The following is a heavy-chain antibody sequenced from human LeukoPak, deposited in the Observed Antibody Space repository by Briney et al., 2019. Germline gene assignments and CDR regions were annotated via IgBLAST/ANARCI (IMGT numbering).Heavy chain of an antibody. CDR1: GYTFTGYY. CDR2: INPNSGGT. V-gene: IGHV1-2*04. D-gene: IGHD3-22*01. Sequence: ASVKVSCKASGYTFTGYYMHWVRQAPGQGLEWMGWINPNSGGTNYAQKFQGWVTMTRDTSISTAYMELSRLRSDDTAVYYCARGHYYDSSGYSDYFDYWGQGTLVTVSS. CDR3: ARGHYYDSSGYSDYFDY. J-gene: IGHJ4*02.